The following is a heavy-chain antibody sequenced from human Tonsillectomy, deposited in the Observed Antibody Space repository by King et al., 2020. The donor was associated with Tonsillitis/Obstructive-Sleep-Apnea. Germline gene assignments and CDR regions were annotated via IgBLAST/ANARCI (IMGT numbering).Heavy chain of an antibody. CDR2: ISGSGGST. D-gene: IGHD3-3*01. CDR1: GFTFSSYA. Sequence: VQLVESGGGLVQPGGSLRLSCAASGFTFSSYAMSWVRQAPGKGLEWVSAISGSGGSTYYADSVKGRFTISRDNSKNTLYLQMNSLRAEDTAVYYCAKYLGPPYYDLWSPMGLPNYMDVWGKGTTVTVSS. J-gene: IGHJ6*03. V-gene: IGHV3-23*04. CDR3: AKYLGPPYYDLWSPMGLPNYMDV.